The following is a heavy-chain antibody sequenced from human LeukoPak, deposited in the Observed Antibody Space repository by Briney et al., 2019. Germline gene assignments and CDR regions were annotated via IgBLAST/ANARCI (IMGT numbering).Heavy chain of an antibody. CDR3: AKPDNSWSFDY. D-gene: IGHD6-13*01. Sequence: PGGSLRLSCAASGFTFNNYAMSWVRQAPGKGLEWVSAISGGGYSTYSADSVKGRFTISRDNSKNTMYLQMNSLRAEDTAVYYCAKPDNSWSFDYWGQGTLVTVSS. V-gene: IGHV3-23*01. J-gene: IGHJ4*02. CDR2: ISGGGYST. CDR1: GFTFNNYA.